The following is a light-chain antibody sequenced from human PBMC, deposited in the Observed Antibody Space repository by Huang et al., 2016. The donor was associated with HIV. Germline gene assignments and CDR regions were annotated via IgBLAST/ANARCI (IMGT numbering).Light chain of an antibody. CDR2: LGV. CDR3: MEALKTPYT. J-gene: IGKJ2*01. CDR1: QSLLHTNAYNY. V-gene: IGKV2-28*01. Sequence: DIVMIQSPLSLPVTPGEPASISCRSSQSLLHTNAYNYLDWYLQKPGQSQQLLISLGVSRASGVPDRGSGGGSGTRFSLNISRVEAEDAGIYYCMEALKTPYTFGQGTKLEIK.